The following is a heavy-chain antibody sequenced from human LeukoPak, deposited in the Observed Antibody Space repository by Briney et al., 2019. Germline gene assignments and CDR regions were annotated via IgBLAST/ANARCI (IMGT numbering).Heavy chain of an antibody. CDR2: ISSSGGNT. CDR1: GFTFTNYA. CDR3: ANPLSHRNWFDS. V-gene: IGHV3-23*01. Sequence: GGSLRLSCAASGFTFTNYAMSWVRQAPGKGLEWVSTISSSGGNTYYADSVKGRFSISRDNSKNILSLLMNSLRAEDTAVYYCANPLSHRNWFDSWSQGTLVTVSS. J-gene: IGHJ5*01.